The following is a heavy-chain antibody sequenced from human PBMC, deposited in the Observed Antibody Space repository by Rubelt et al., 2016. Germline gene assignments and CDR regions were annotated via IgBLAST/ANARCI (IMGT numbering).Heavy chain of an antibody. J-gene: IGHJ4*02. Sequence: QVQLQESGPGLVKPSETLSLTCTVSGGSISSYYWSWIRQPPGKGLEWIGEINHSGSTNYNPSFKRRSTISVDTSTNQVALKRSCVTAADTAVYYCARGHSYGYPDYWGQGTLVTVSS. D-gene: IGHD5-18*01. CDR2: INHSGST. CDR3: ARGHSYGYPDY. V-gene: IGHV4-59*12. CDR1: GGSISSYY.